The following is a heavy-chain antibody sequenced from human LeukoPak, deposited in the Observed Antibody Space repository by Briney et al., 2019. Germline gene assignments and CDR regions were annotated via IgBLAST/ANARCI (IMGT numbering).Heavy chain of an antibody. CDR3: ARGTYDFWSGYYPDP. D-gene: IGHD3/OR15-3a*01. CDR1: GGSVSSGSYY. V-gene: IGHV4-61*01. Sequence: PSETLSLTCTVSGGSVSSGSYYWSWIRQPPGKGLEWIGYIYYSGSTNYNPSLKSRVTISVDTSKNQFSLKLSSVTAADTAVYYCARGTYDFWSGYYPDPWGQGTLVTVS. J-gene: IGHJ5*02. CDR2: IYYSGST.